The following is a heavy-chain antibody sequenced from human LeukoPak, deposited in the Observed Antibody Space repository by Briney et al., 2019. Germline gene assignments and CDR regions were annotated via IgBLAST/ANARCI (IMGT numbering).Heavy chain of an antibody. CDR3: ARDVPKDERGYSYGYIGY. CDR2: ISGSGGST. J-gene: IGHJ4*02. D-gene: IGHD5-18*01. V-gene: IGHV3-23*01. Sequence: GGSLRLSCAASGFTFSSYAMSWVRQAPGKGLEWVSGISGSGGSTYYADSVKGRFTISRDNAKNSLYLQMNSLRAEDTAVYYCARDVPKDERGYSYGYIGYWGQGTLVTVSS. CDR1: GFTFSSYA.